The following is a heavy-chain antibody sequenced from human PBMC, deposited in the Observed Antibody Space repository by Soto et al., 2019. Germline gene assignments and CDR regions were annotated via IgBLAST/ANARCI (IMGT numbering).Heavy chain of an antibody. CDR2: ISSSSSTI. J-gene: IGHJ6*02. Sequence: EVQLGEYGGGLVQPGRSLRLSCEASGFTLSSYSMNWARQAPGQGLEWVSYISSSSSTIYYADSVKGRFTISRDNAKNSLYLQMNSLRDEDTAVYYCARDNPRSSGWDVWGQGTTVTVSS. CDR3: ARDNPRSSGWDV. CDR1: GFTLSSYS. V-gene: IGHV3-48*02.